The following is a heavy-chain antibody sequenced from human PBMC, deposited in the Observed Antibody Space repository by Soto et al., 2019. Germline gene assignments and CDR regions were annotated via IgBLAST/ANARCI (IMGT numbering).Heavy chain of an antibody. CDR1: GFTFTTYA. V-gene: IGHV3-23*01. D-gene: IGHD6-6*01. Sequence: GGSLRLSCAASGFTFTTYAMSWVRQAPGKGLEWVSAISGSGVSTYYADSVKGRFTISRDNSKNTLYLQMNSLRAEDTAVYYCAKTPSSSSPYYYYGMDVWGQGTTVTVSS. J-gene: IGHJ6*02. CDR2: ISGSGVST. CDR3: AKTPSSSSPYYYYGMDV.